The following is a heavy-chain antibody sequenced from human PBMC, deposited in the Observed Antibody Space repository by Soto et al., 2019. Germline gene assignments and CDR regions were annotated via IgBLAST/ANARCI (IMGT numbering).Heavy chain of an antibody. D-gene: IGHD3-9*01. J-gene: IGHJ5*02. V-gene: IGHV4-34*01. CDR1: GGSFSGYY. Sequence: QVQLQQWGAGLLKPSETLSLTYAVYGGSFSGYYWSWIRQPPGKGLEWIGEINHSGSTNYNPSLKSRVTISVDTSKNQFSLKLSSVTAADTAVYYCARSYEILTKTNWFDPWGQGTLVTVSS. CDR2: INHSGST. CDR3: ARSYEILTKTNWFDP.